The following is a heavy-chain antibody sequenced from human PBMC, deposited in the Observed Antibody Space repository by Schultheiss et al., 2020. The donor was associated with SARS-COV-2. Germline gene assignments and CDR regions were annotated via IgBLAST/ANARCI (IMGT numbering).Heavy chain of an antibody. Sequence: SETLSLTCTVSGGSISSGGYYWSWIRQHPGKGLEWIGEINHSGSTNYNPSLKSRVTLSVDTSKNQFSLKLSSVTAADTAVYYCARRKHIVASAYYFDYWGQGTLVTVSS. CDR1: GGSISSGGYY. CDR2: INHSGST. J-gene: IGHJ4*02. V-gene: IGHV4-39*01. D-gene: IGHD2-21*01. CDR3: ARRKHIVASAYYFDY.